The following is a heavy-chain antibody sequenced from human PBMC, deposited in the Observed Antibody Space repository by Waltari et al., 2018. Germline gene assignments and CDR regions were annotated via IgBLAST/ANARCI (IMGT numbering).Heavy chain of an antibody. D-gene: IGHD3-10*01. CDR3: ARFRYYYGSGCGMDV. V-gene: IGHV1-8*01. CDR2: KNPSNGNK. J-gene: IGHJ6*02. CDR1: GYTFTSYD. Sequence: QVQLVQSGAEVKKPGASVKVSCKASGYTFTSYDINWVRQATGQGLEGMGWKNPSNGNKGDEQKFQGRVTMTRNTSISTAYMELSSLRSEDTAVYYCARFRYYYGSGCGMDVWGQGTTVTVSS.